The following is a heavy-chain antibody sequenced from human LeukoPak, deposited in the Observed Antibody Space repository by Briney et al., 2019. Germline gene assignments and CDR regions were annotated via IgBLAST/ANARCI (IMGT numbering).Heavy chain of an antibody. V-gene: IGHV3-30*02. J-gene: IGHJ4*02. CDR3: ARRAGDYSHPYDY. CDR1: GFTFSSYG. Sequence: GGSLRLSCAASGFTFSSYGMHWVRQAPGKGLEWVAFIRYADSVKGRFTISRDNSKNTLYLQMNSLRAEDTAVYYCARRAGDYSHPYDYWGQGILVTVSS. CDR2: IRYA. D-gene: IGHD3-22*01.